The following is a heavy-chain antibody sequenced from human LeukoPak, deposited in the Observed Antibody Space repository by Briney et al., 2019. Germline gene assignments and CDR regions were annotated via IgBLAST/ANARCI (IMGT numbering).Heavy chain of an antibody. CDR3: ARVRGYYDSSGYIDY. J-gene: IGHJ4*02. CDR1: GFTFDDYG. V-gene: IGHV3-20*04. Sequence: GGSLRLSCAASGFTFDDYGMSWVCQAPGKGLEWVSGINWNGGSTGYADSVKGRFTISRDNAKNSLYLQMNSLRAEDTALYYCARVRGYYDSSGYIDYWGQGTLVTVSS. D-gene: IGHD3-22*01. CDR2: INWNGGST.